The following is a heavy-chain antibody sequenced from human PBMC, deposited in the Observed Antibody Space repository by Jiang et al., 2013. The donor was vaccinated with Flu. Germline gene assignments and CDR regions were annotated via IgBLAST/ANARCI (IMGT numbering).Heavy chain of an antibody. Sequence: PTQTLTLTCTFSGFSLSTTGMRVSWIRQPPGKALEWLARIDWDDDKFYSTSLKTRLTISKDTSKNQVVLTMTNMDPVDTATYYCARGITGTTGFDYWGQGTLVTVSS. J-gene: IGHJ4*02. V-gene: IGHV2-70*04. CDR2: IDWDDDK. CDR3: ARGITGTTGFDY. CDR1: GFSLSTTGMR. D-gene: IGHD1-7*01.